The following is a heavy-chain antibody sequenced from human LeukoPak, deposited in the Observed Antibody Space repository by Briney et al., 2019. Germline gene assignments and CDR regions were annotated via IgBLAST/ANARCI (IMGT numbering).Heavy chain of an antibody. Sequence: ASVKVSCKASGYTFTSHGISWVRQAPGQGLEWMGWISAYNGNTNYAQKLQGRVTMTTDTSTSTAYMELRSLRSDDTAVYYCARGQCYYGSGSYSSFDYWGQGTLVTVSS. V-gene: IGHV1-18*01. CDR1: GYTFTSHG. CDR3: ARGQCYYGSGSYSSFDY. CDR2: ISAYNGNT. D-gene: IGHD3-10*01. J-gene: IGHJ4*02.